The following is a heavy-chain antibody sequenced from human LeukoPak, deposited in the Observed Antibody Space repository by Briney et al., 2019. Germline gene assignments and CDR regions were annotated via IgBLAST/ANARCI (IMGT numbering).Heavy chain of an antibody. CDR2: IKQDGSEK. CDR1: GFTFRNYW. Sequence: PGGSLRLSCATSGFTFRNYWMSWVRQAPGKGLEWLANIKQDGSEKYYVDSVKGRFTISRDNAKNSLYLQMNSLRAEDTAVYYCAKDQEDYGGNSPYDYWGQGTLVTVSS. D-gene: IGHD4-23*01. J-gene: IGHJ4*02. CDR3: AKDQEDYGGNSPYDY. V-gene: IGHV3-7*03.